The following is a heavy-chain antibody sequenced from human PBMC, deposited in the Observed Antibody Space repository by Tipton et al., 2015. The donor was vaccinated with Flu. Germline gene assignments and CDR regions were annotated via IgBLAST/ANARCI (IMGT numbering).Heavy chain of an antibody. V-gene: IGHV1-69*01. CDR2: IFPMYGTT. Sequence: QVQLVQSGAEVKKPGSSVRVSCKASGGSFTNYALSWVRQAPGQGLEWMGGIFPMYGTTIYAQRFQARVTITADDSTGTAYMELSSLRSEDTAVYYCATNFVEADCGGDCYVKCEDWGQGTLVTVSS. J-gene: IGHJ4*02. CDR3: ATNFVEADCGGDCYVKCED. D-gene: IGHD2-21*02. CDR1: GGSFTNYA.